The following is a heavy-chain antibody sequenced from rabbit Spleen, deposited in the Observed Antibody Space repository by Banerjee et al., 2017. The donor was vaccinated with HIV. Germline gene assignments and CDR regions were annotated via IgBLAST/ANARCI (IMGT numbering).Heavy chain of an antibody. J-gene: IGHJ4*01. Sequence: QEQLEESGGDLVKPEGSLTLTCTASGFSFSSGYWICWVRQAPGKGLEWIACIYGGDRHSTAYASWAKGRFTNSKTASPTVTLQMTRLTAADTTTYFCTNPYSDVYFNLWGQGTLVTVS. D-gene: IGHD3-3*01. V-gene: IGHV1S45*01. CDR3: TNPYSDVYFNL. CDR1: GFSFSSGYW. CDR2: IYGGDRHST.